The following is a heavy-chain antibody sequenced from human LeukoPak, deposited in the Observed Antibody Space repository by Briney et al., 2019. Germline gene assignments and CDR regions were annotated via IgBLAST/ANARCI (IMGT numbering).Heavy chain of an antibody. CDR2: ISGIGGST. Sequence: GGSLRLSCAASGFTFSSYAMSWVRQAPGKGLEWVSAISGIGGSTYYADSVKGRFTISRDNSKNTLYLQMNSLTAEYTAVYYCAKARPSSVVPPWGQGTMVTVSS. CDR1: GFTFSSYA. V-gene: IGHV3-23*01. J-gene: IGHJ3*01. D-gene: IGHD3-22*01. CDR3: AKARPSSVVPP.